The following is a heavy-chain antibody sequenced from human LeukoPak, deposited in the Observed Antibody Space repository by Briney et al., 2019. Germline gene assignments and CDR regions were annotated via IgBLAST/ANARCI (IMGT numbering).Heavy chain of an antibody. J-gene: IGHJ3*02. CDR1: GFTFGSYS. CDR3: ARIKKIAAVSEFSAFDI. V-gene: IGHV3-21*04. D-gene: IGHD6-13*01. CDR2: ISSSSSHI. Sequence: NPGGSLRLSCAASGFTFGSYSMNWVRQAPGKGLEWVSSISSSSSHIYYADSVKGRFTISRDNAKNSLYLQMNSLRAEDTAVYYCARIKKIAAVSEFSAFDIWGQGTMVTVSS.